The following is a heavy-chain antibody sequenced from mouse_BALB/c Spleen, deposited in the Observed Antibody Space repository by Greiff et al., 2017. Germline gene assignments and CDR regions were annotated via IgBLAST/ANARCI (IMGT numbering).Heavy chain of an antibody. J-gene: IGHJ4*01. Sequence: EVQRVESGGGLVQPGGSRKLSCAASGFTFSSFGMHWVRQAPEKGLEWVAYISSGSSTIYYADTVKGRFTISRDNPKNTLFLQMTSLRSEDTAMYYCARENYGNQYAMDYWGQGTSVTVSS. CDR1: GFTFSSFG. CDR2: ISSGSSTI. V-gene: IGHV5-17*02. CDR3: ARENYGNQYAMDY. D-gene: IGHD2-1*01.